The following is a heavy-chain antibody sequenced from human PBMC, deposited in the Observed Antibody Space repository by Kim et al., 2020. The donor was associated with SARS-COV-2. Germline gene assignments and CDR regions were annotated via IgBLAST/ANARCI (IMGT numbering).Heavy chain of an antibody. V-gene: IGHV5-51*01. J-gene: IGHJ4*02. Sequence: PSFQGQVTIAADKSISTAYLQWSSLKASDTAMYYCARHSTLAAAGIYFDYWGQGTLVTVSS. D-gene: IGHD6-13*01. CDR3: ARHSTLAAAGIYFDY.